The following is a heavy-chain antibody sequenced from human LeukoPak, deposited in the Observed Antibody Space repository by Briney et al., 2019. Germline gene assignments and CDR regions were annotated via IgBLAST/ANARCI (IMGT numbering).Heavy chain of an antibody. J-gene: IGHJ3*02. CDR3: ARSTTIFGVLKVPEYDAFDI. Sequence: SVKVSCKASGGTFSSYAISWVRQAPGQGLEWMGGIIPIFGTANYAQKFQGRVTITTDESTSTAYMELSSLRSEDTAVYYCARSTTIFGVLKVPEYDAFDIWGQGTMVTVSS. D-gene: IGHD3-3*01. CDR1: GGTFSSYA. V-gene: IGHV1-69*05. CDR2: IIPIFGTA.